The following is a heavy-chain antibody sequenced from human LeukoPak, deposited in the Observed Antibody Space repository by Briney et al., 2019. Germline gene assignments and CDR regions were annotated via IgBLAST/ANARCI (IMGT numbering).Heavy chain of an antibody. V-gene: IGHV4-39*07. Sequence: PSETLSLTCTVSGGSISSSSYYWSWIRQPPGKGLEWIGEINHSGSTNYNPSLKSRVTISVDTSKNQFSLKLSPVTAADTAVYYCARGIRRRTTTLDYWGQGTLVTVSS. CDR3: ARGIRRRTTTLDY. CDR2: INHSGST. CDR1: GGSISSSSYY. J-gene: IGHJ4*02. D-gene: IGHD4-17*01.